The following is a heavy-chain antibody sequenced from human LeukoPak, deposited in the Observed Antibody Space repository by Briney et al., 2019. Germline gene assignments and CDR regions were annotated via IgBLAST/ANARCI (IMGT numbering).Heavy chain of an antibody. CDR1: GFTFSSYW. Sequence: GGSLRLSCAASGFTFSSYWMHWVRQAPGKGLVWVSRINTDGSSTSYADSVKGRFTISRDNAKNSLYLQMNSLRAEDTAVYYCARDHYDILTGPLGYWGQGTLVTVSS. CDR3: ARDHYDILTGPLGY. V-gene: IGHV3-74*01. CDR2: INTDGSST. J-gene: IGHJ4*02. D-gene: IGHD3-9*01.